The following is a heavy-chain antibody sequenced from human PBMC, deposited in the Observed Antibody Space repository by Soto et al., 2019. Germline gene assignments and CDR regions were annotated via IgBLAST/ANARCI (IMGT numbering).Heavy chain of an antibody. Sequence: PWGSXRLSGSSSVFTLISYAMDVFGHAPGKGLEWVGVISYDGSNKYYADSVKGRFTISRYNSKNTLYLQMNSLRAEETALYYCATARDSSAYSDGDDDFDIWGQGTMVTVSS. CDR1: VFTLISYA. V-gene: IGHV3-30-3*02. CDR2: ISYDGSNK. CDR3: ATARDSSAYSDGDDDFDI. D-gene: IGHD3-22*01. J-gene: IGHJ3*02.